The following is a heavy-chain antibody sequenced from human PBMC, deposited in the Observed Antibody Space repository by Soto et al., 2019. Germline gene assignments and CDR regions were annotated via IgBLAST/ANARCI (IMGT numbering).Heavy chain of an antibody. D-gene: IGHD6-13*01. Sequence: QVQLQESGPGLVKPSQTLSLTCTVSGGSISSGGYYWSWIRQHPGKGLEWIGYIYYSGSTYYNPSLKSRVTISVDTSKNQFSLKLSSVPAEDTAVYYCARARSCSWYGEFDYWGQGTLVTVSS. CDR2: IYYSGST. CDR1: GGSISSGGYY. J-gene: IGHJ4*02. CDR3: ARARSCSWYGEFDY. V-gene: IGHV4-31*03.